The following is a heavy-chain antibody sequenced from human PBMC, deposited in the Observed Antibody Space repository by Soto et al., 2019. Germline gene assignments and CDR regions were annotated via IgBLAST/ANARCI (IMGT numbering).Heavy chain of an antibody. CDR1: GYTFTSYD. V-gene: IGHV1-8*01. CDR2: MNPNSGNT. CDR3: ARMICTNGVCYRGYYYYYYMDV. D-gene: IGHD2-8*01. J-gene: IGHJ6*03. Sequence: VASVKVSCKASGYTFTSYDINWVRQATGQGLEWMGWMNPNSGNTGYAQKFQGRVTMTRNTSISTAYMELSSLRSEDTAVYYCARMICTNGVCYRGYYYYYYMDVWGKGTTVTVSS.